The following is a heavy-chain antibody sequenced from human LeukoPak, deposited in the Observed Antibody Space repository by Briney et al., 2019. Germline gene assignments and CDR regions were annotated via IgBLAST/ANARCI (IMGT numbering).Heavy chain of an antibody. CDR1: GGSISSSNW. CDR3: ARDSDTAMVRPYGMDV. D-gene: IGHD5-18*01. CDR2: IYHSGST. V-gene: IGHV4-4*02. Sequence: SETLSLTCAVSGGSISSSNWWSWVRQPPEKGLEWIGEIYHSGSTNYNPSLKSRVTISVDKSRNQFSLKLSSVTAADTAVYYCARDSDTAMVRPYGMDVWGQGTTVTVSS. J-gene: IGHJ6*02.